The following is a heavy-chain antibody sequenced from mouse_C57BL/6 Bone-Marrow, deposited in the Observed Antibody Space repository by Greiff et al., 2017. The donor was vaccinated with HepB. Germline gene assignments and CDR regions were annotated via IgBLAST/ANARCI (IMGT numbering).Heavy chain of an antibody. V-gene: IGHV1-52*01. CDR3: ARRTGTFYYAMDY. CDR2: IDPSDSET. J-gene: IGHJ4*01. D-gene: IGHD4-1*01. Sequence: QVQLQQPGAELVRPGSSVKLSCKASGYTFTSYWMHWVKQRPIQGLEWIGNIDPSDSETHYNQKFKDKATLTVDKSSSTDYMQLSSLTSEDSAVYYCARRTGTFYYAMDYWGQGTSVTVAS. CDR1: GYTFTSYW.